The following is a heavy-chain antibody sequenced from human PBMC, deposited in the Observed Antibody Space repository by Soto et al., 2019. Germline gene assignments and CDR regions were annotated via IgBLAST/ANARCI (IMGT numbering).Heavy chain of an antibody. Sequence: EVQLLESGGGLVQPGGSLRLSCAASGFTFSSYAMSWVRQAPGKGLEWVSAISGSGGSTYYADSVKGRFTISRDNSKNTLYLQMNVLGAEDTAVSYCTASSGWYNAFDIWGQGTMVTVSS. J-gene: IGHJ3*02. CDR1: GFTFSSYA. CDR3: TASSGWYNAFDI. D-gene: IGHD6-19*01. CDR2: ISGSGGST. V-gene: IGHV3-23*01.